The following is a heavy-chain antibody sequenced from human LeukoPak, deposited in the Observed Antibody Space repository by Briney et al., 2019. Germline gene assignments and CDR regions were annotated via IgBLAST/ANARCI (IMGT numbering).Heavy chain of an antibody. D-gene: IGHD3-10*01. CDR3: ARGITMVRGVI. V-gene: IGHV4-34*01. J-gene: IGHJ4*02. CDR2: INHSGST. Sequence: GSLRLSCAASGFTFNNYAMSWVRQAPGKGLEWIGEINHSGSTNYNPSLKSRVTISVDTSKNQFSLKLSSVTAADTAVYYCARGITMVRGVIWGQGTLVTVSS. CDR1: GFTFNNYA.